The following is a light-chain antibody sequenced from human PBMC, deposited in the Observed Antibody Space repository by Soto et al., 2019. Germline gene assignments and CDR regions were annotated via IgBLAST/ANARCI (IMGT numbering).Light chain of an antibody. J-gene: IGLJ1*01. V-gene: IGLV1-40*01. CDR3: QSYDSSLSGPRYV. Sequence: QSVLTQPPSVSGAPGQRVTISCTGSSSNIGAGYDVHWYQQLPGTAPKLLIYGNSNRPSGVPDRFSGSKSGTSASLAITGLQAGDEAYYYCQSYDSSLSGPRYVFGTGTKLTVL. CDR2: GNS. CDR1: SSNIGAGYD.